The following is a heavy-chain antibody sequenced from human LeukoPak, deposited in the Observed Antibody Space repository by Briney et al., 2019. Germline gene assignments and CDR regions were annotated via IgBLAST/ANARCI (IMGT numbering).Heavy chain of an antibody. CDR2: IKPDGSEQ. J-gene: IGHJ2*01. CDR3: ARVLRSTVATGNWYFDL. Sequence: GGSLRLSCAASRFTFSSYWMTWVRQAPGKGLEWVANIKPDGSEQYYLVSMRGRFTISRDNAKNSLYLQMNSLRVEDTAVYYCARVLRSTVATGNWYFDLWGRGTLVTVSP. V-gene: IGHV3-7*01. CDR1: RFTFSSYW. D-gene: IGHD2-2*01.